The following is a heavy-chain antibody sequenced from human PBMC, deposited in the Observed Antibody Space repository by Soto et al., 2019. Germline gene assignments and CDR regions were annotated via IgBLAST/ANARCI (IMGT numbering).Heavy chain of an antibody. J-gene: IGHJ6*02. CDR3: ARDLNSITIFGGTFYGMDV. D-gene: IGHD3-3*01. CDR2: ISYDGSNK. CDR1: GFTFSSYA. Sequence: GGSLRLSCAASGFTFSSYAMHWVRQAPGKGLEWVAVISYDGSNKYYADSVKGRFTISRDNSKNTLYLQMNSLRAEDTAVYYCARDLNSITIFGGTFYGMDVWGQGTTVTVSS. V-gene: IGHV3-30-3*01.